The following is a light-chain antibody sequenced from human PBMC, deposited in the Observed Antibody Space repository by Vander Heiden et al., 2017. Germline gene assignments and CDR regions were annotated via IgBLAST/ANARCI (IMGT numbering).Light chain of an antibody. J-gene: IGLJ3*02. CDR1: RSNIGTNS. Sequence: QSVLPQPPSASGTPGQRVTLPCSGSRSNIGTNSVYWYQQLPGTAPKLLIYTNNQRPSGVPDRFSGSKSGTSASLAISGLRSEDEADYYCAAWDDSLSGPMFGGGTKLTVL. CDR2: TNN. CDR3: AAWDDSLSGPM. V-gene: IGLV1-47*02.